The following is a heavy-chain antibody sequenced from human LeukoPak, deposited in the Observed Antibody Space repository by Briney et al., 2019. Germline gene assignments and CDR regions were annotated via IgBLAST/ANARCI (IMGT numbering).Heavy chain of an antibody. D-gene: IGHD2-15*01. CDR3: ARGLAAALGYFDY. CDR1: GYTLTGYY. Sequence: GASVKVSCKAFGYTLTGYYMHWVRQAPGQGPEWMGCINPNSGGTNYAQKFQGRVTMTRDTSISTVYMELSRLRSDDTAVFHCARGLAAALGYFDYWGQGTLVTVSS. J-gene: IGHJ4*02. V-gene: IGHV1-2*02. CDR2: INPNSGGT.